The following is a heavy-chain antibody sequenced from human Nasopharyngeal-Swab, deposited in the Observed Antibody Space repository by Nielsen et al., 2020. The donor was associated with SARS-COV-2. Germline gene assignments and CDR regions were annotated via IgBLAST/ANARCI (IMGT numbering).Heavy chain of an antibody. CDR2: IIPIFGTA. D-gene: IGHD2-2*02. CDR1: VGTFSSYA. Sequence: SVKVSCKASVGTFSSYAISWLRQAPGQGLEWMGGIIPIFGTANYAQKFQGRVTITADESTSTAYMELSSLRSEDTAVYYCARAGYCSSTSCDTTDYWGQGTLVTVSS. J-gene: IGHJ4*02. V-gene: IGHV1-69*13. CDR3: ARAGYCSSTSCDTTDY.